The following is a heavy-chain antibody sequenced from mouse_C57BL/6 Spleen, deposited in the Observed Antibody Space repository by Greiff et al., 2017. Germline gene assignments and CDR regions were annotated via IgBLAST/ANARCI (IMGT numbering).Heavy chain of an antibody. CDR2: INPNNGGT. CDR1: GYTFTDYN. D-gene: IGHD2-3*01. CDR3: VRRGWLLTFAY. V-gene: IGHV1-18*01. J-gene: IGHJ3*01. Sequence: EVQLQQSGPELVKPGASVKIPCKASGYTFTDYNMDWVKQSHGKSLEWIGDINPNNGGTIYNQKFKGKATLTVDKSSSTAYMELRSLTSEDTAVYYCVRRGWLLTFAYWGQGTLVTVSA.